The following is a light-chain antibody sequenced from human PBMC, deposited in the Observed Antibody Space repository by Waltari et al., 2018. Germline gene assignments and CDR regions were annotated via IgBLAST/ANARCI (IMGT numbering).Light chain of an antibody. J-gene: IGKJ2*01. V-gene: IGKV4-1*01. Sequence: DIVMTQSPDSLAVSLGERVTINCRSSQNLLYNSDNKNYLAWFQQKPGKPSNLLIYWASTRESGVPDRFSGSGSGTEFTLTISSLQAADVAVYYCQQCYSTPYTFGQGTKLEIK. CDR3: QQCYSTPYT. CDR2: WAS. CDR1: QNLLYNSDNKNY.